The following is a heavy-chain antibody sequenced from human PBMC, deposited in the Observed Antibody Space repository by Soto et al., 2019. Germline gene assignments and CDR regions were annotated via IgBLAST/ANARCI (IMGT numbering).Heavy chain of an antibody. CDR1: GYTFTSYY. Sequence: GASVKVSCKASGYTFTSYYMHWVRQAPGQGLEWMGVINPSGGSTSYAQKFQGRVTMTRDTSTSTVYMELSSLRSEDTAVYYCASYHPGGAPQQTFDYWGQGTLVTVSS. CDR2: INPSGGST. V-gene: IGHV1-46*01. J-gene: IGHJ4*02. CDR3: ASYHPGGAPQQTFDY. D-gene: IGHD1-26*01.